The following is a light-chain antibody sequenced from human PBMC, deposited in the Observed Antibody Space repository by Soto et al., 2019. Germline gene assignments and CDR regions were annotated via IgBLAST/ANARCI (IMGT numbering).Light chain of an antibody. CDR3: QQRSNWPKT. CDR2: DSS. Sequence: EIVLTQSPATLSLSPGERATLSCRASQSVSSYLAWYQQRPGQAPRLLIYDSSNRATGIPARFSGSGSGTDLTLTIRSLEPEDCAVNYCQQRSNWPKTFGQGTKVEIK. J-gene: IGKJ1*01. V-gene: IGKV3-11*01. CDR1: QSVSSY.